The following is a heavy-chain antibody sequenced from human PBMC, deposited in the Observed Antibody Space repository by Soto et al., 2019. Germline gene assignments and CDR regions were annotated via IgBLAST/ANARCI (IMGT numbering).Heavy chain of an antibody. D-gene: IGHD5-12*01. CDR2: INPSGGST. Sequence: ASVRGSCKASGYSFTSYYMHWVRQAPGQGLEWMGIINPSGGSTSYAQKFQGRVTMTRDTSTSTVYMELSSLRSEDMAVYYCARDEDGYTGYWGQGTLVTVSS. V-gene: IGHV1-46*03. CDR1: GYSFTSYY. J-gene: IGHJ4*02. CDR3: ARDEDGYTGY.